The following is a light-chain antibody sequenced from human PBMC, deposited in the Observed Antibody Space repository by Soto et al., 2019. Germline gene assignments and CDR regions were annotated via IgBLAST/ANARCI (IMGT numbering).Light chain of an antibody. CDR1: QSISSW. CDR3: QRYSSYSPLT. CDR2: DAY. V-gene: IGKV1-5*01. Sequence: IQMTQSPSTLSASVGDRVTITCRASQSISSWLAWYQQKPGKAPKLLIYDAYSLESGTPSRFSGRRSGTEFTLTIASVQPEDFATYYCQRYSSYSPLTFGGVTKV. J-gene: IGKJ4*01.